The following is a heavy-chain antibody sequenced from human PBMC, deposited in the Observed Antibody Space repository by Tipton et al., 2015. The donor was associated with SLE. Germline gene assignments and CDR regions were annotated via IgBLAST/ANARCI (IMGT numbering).Heavy chain of an antibody. CDR1: GFTVSSNY. CDR3: ATEYGDYVSDAFDI. V-gene: IGHV3-53*01. J-gene: IGHJ3*02. CDR2: IYSGGST. D-gene: IGHD4-17*01. Sequence: SLRLSCAASGFTVSSNYMSWVRQAPGKGLEWVSVIYSGGSTYYADSVKGRFTISRDNSKNTLYLQMNSLRAEDTAVYYCATEYGDYVSDAFDIWGQGTMVTVSS.